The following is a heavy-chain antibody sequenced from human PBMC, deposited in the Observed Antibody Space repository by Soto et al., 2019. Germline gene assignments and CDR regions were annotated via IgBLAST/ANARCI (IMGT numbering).Heavy chain of an antibody. CDR3: ARDAFCGSGTCRVGHWFDP. Sequence: LSLTCAVSGGPFSGVYWSWIRQPPGKGLEWIGGVNHRGSANYNPSLESRVTMSVDTSKNQFSLKLTSVTAADSAVYYCARDAFCGSGTCRVGHWFDPWGQGTLVTVSS. J-gene: IGHJ5*02. V-gene: IGHV4-34*01. CDR1: GGPFSGVY. CDR2: VNHRGSA. D-gene: IGHD2-21*01.